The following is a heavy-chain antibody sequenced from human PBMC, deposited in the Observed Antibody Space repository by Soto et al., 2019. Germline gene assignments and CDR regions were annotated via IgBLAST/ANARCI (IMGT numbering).Heavy chain of an antibody. CDR3: ARDAFCGSGTCRVGHWFDP. Sequence: LSLTCAVSGGPFSGVYWSWIRQPPGKGLEWIGGVNHRGSANYNPSLESRVTMSVDTSKNQFSLKLTSVTAADSAVYYCARDAFCGSGTCRVGHWFDPWGQGTLVTVSS. J-gene: IGHJ5*02. V-gene: IGHV4-34*01. CDR1: GGPFSGVY. CDR2: VNHRGSA. D-gene: IGHD2-21*01.